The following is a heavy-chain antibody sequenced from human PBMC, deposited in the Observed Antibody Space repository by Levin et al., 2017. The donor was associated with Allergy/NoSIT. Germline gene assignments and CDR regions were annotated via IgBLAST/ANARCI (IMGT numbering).Heavy chain of an antibody. D-gene: IGHD3-10*01. CDR2: ISGSGGST. CDR1: RFPFSSYA. Sequence: GESLKISCAASRFPFSSYAMSWVRQAPGKGLEWVSAISGSGGSTYYADSVKGRFTISRDNSKNTLYLQMNSLRADDTAVYYCAKDTDYYGSGSYYKGTAFDIWGQGRMVTVSS. J-gene: IGHJ3*02. CDR3: AKDTDYYGSGSYYKGTAFDI. V-gene: IGHV3-23*01.